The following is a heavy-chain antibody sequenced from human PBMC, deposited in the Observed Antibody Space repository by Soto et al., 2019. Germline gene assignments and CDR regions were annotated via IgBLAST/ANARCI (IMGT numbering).Heavy chain of an antibody. V-gene: IGHV4-34*01. CDR1: GGSIGGYA. D-gene: IGHD3-3*01. CDR2: IKHSGNT. CDR3: ASRRFPIFGVRQDQEY. Sequence: SETLSLTCAVYGGSIGGYAWSWIRQPPGKGLEWIGEIKHSGNTNYNPSVKSRVTISVHKSKNQFSLKLNYVTAADTAVYSCASRRFPIFGVRQDQEYWSQATLVTVSS. J-gene: IGHJ4*02.